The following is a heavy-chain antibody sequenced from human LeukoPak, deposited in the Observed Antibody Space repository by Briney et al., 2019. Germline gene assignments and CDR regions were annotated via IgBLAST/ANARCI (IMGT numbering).Heavy chain of an antibody. Sequence: ASVKVSCKASGGTFSSYAISWVRQAPGQGLEWMGGIIPIFGTANYAQKFQGRVTITTDESTSTAYMELSSLRSEETAVYYCALEMATIRSFDYWGQGTLVTVSS. D-gene: IGHD5-24*01. J-gene: IGHJ4*02. CDR2: IIPIFGTA. CDR3: ALEMATIRSFDY. CDR1: GGTFSSYA. V-gene: IGHV1-69*05.